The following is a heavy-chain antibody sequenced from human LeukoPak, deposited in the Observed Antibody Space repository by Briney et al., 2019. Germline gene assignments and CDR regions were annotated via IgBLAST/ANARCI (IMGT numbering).Heavy chain of an antibody. CDR1: GAAMSSGGYS. D-gene: IGHD5-12*01. Sequence: PSETLSLTCNASGAAMSSGGYSWTWIRQPPGKGLEWVGYIYHSGTAHYSPSLQSRVTISVDRSKNQFYLKLNSMTAADTAVYYCAASGYDPSVAFDVWGQGKMVTVSS. CDR3: AASGYDPSVAFDV. J-gene: IGHJ3*01. V-gene: IGHV4-30-2*01. CDR2: IYHSGTA.